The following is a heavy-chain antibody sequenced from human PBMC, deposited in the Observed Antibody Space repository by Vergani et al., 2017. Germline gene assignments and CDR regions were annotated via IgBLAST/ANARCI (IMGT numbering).Heavy chain of an antibody. J-gene: IGHJ5*02. CDR1: GGTFSSYA. D-gene: IGHD6-19*01. V-gene: IGHV1-69*01. Sequence: QVQLVQSGAEVKKPGSSVKVSCKASGGTFSSYAISWVRQAPGQGLEWMGGIIPIFGTANYAQKFQGRVTITADESTSTAYMELSSLRSEDTAVYYWARGPRIAVAGTTKYNWFDPWGQGTLVTVSS. CDR2: IIPIFGTA. CDR3: ARGPRIAVAGTTKYNWFDP.